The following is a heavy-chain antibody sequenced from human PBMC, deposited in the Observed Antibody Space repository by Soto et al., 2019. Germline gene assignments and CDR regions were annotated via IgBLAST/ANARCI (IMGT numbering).Heavy chain of an antibody. CDR1: GFTFSSYA. CDR2: ISGSGDST. D-gene: IGHD3-22*01. J-gene: IGHJ4*02. CDR3: AKGHRAHYDSSGYSYYFDY. Sequence: EVQLLESGGGLVQPGGSLRLSCAASGFTFSSYAMSWVRQAPGKGLEWVSAISGSGDSTNYADSVKGRFTISRDNSKNTLYLQMNSLRAEDTAVYYCAKGHRAHYDSSGYSYYFDYWGQGTLVTVSS. V-gene: IGHV3-23*01.